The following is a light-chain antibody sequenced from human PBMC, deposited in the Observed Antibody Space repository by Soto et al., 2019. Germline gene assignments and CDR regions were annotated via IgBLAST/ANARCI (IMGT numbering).Light chain of an antibody. CDR3: QQSYSTPIFT. V-gene: IGKV1-39*01. Sequence: DIQMTQSPSSLAASVGERVIITCRSSQSVSNYVNWYQQKPGKAPKVLIYGASSLQSGAPSRFSGSGSGTNFTLTISSLQPEDFATYYGQQSYSTPIFTFGPGTKVEMK. CDR2: GAS. J-gene: IGKJ3*01. CDR1: QSVSNY.